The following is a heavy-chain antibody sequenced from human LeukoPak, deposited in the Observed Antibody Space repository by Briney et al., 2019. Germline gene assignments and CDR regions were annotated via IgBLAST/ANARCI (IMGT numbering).Heavy chain of an antibody. CDR3: AREAKTVTTGPSAPYYYYYMDV. D-gene: IGHD4-11*01. CDR2: INPSGCST. CDR1: GYTFTSYY. J-gene: IGHJ6*03. V-gene: IGHV1-46*01. Sequence: GASVKVSCKASGYTFTSYYMHWVRQAPGQGLEWMGIINPSGCSTSYAQKFQGRVTMTRDMSTSTVYMELSSLRSEDTAVYYCAREAKTVTTGPSAPYYYYYMDVWGKGTTVTVSS.